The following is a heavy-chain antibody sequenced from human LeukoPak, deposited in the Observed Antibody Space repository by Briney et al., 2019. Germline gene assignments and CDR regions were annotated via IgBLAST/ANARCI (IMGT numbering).Heavy chain of an antibody. D-gene: IGHD4-17*01. CDR3: ARVFDDYGDYRAFDI. Sequence: GGSLRLSCAASGFTVSSNYMSWVRQAPGKGLEWVSVIYSGGSTYYADSVKGRFTISRHNSKNTLYLQMNSLRAEDTAVYYCARVFDDYGDYRAFDIWGQGTMVTVSS. J-gene: IGHJ3*02. CDR1: GFTVSSNY. CDR2: IYSGGST. V-gene: IGHV3-53*04.